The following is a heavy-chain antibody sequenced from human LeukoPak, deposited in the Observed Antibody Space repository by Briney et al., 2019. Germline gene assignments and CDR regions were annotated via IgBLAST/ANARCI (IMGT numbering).Heavy chain of an antibody. J-gene: IGHJ4*02. CDR1: GFTFSDYY. CDR3: ARDLRRTGYDSTWYFDL. Sequence: GGSLRLSCTASGFTFSDYYMTWIRQAPGKGLEWVSYIINSGDITYYADSVEGRFTISRDNTKNSLYLQMNSLRAEDTALYYCARDLRRTGYDSTWYFDLWGQGTLVTVSS. CDR2: IINSGDIT. V-gene: IGHV3-11*04. D-gene: IGHD6-13*01.